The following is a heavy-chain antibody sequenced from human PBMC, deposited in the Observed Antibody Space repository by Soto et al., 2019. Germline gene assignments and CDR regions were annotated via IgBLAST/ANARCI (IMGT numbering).Heavy chain of an antibody. CDR3: ARASIVVVTATDY. Sequence: GASVKVSWKASGYSFTPNSIHWVRQAPGQGLEWMGWINPDNGNTNYSQKFQGRVTITRDTSASTAYMELSSLRSEDTAVYYCARASIVVVTATDYWAQRTLVTVSS. D-gene: IGHD2-21*02. CDR2: INPDNGNT. J-gene: IGHJ4*02. V-gene: IGHV1-3*01. CDR1: GYSFTPNS.